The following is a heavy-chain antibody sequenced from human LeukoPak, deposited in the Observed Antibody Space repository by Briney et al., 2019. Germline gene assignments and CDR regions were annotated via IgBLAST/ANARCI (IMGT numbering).Heavy chain of an antibody. V-gene: IGHV3-30*18. CDR3: AKDLGYCGVGSCTTIDY. CDR1: GFTFSSYG. D-gene: IGHD2-15*01. J-gene: IGHJ4*02. Sequence: PGRSLRLSCAASGFTFSSYGMHWVRQAPGKGLEWVAVIPYDGSNQYYADSLKGRFTISRDNPKNTLFPQMNSLRAQTTAVYYCAKDLGYCGVGSCTTIDYWGQGTLVTVSS. CDR2: IPYDGSNQ.